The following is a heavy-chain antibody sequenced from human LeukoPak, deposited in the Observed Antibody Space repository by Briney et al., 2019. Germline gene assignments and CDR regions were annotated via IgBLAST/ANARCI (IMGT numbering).Heavy chain of an antibody. J-gene: IGHJ4*02. CDR3: ARYVLSVAGTSL. CDR1: GGSISSSSYY. D-gene: IGHD6-19*01. Sequence: SETLSLTCTVSGGSISSSSYYWGWIRQPPGQGLEWIGTIYYSGSTYYNPSLKSRVTISVDTSKKQFSLKLSSVTAADTAVYYCARYVLSVAGTSLWGQGTLVTVSP. CDR2: IYYSGST. V-gene: IGHV4-39*01.